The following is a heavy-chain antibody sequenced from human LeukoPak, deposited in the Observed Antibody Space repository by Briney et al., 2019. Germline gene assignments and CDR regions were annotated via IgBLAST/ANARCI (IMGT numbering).Heavy chain of an antibody. D-gene: IGHD3-10*01. CDR3: VKSSGTNDYGMDA. V-gene: IGHV3-30*18. J-gene: IGHJ6*02. CDR1: GFTFNRCG. CDR2: ITNDGSRQ. Sequence: GGSLRLSCAASGFTFNRCGMPWVRQAPGKGLEWVAVITNDGSRQYYTDSVKGRFTISRDNSENTLSLQMNSLRDEDTAVYYCVKSSGTNDYGMDAWGQGTTVTVPS.